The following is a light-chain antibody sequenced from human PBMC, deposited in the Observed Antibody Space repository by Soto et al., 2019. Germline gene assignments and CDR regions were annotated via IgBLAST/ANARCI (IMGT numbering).Light chain of an antibody. V-gene: IGLV2-14*01. Sequence: QSALTQPASVSGSPGQSITISCTGTSSDVGGYNYVSWYQQHPGKAPKLMIYDVSNRPSGVSNRFSGSTSGNTASLTISGLQADDEADYYCSSSTSSSTLVVFGGGTKLTVL. CDR2: DVS. CDR3: SSSTSSSTLVV. CDR1: SSDVGGYNY. J-gene: IGLJ2*01.